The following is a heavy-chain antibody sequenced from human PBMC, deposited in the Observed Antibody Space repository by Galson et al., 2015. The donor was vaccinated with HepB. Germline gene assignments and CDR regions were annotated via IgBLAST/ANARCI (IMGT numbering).Heavy chain of an antibody. CDR2: ISSSSSTI. CDR3: ANYRFGSGNFDS. D-gene: IGHD3-10*01. J-gene: IGHJ4*02. V-gene: IGHV3-48*01. Sequence: SLRLSCAAYGFTFSSYSMNWVRQAPGKGLEWISYISSSSSTIYYADSVKGRFTISRDNAKNSLYLQMNSLRAEDTAVYYCANYRFGSGNFDSWGQGTLVTVSS. CDR1: GFTFSSYS.